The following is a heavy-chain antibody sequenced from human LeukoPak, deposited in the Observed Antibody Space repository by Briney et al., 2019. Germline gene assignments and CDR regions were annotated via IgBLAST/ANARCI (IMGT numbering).Heavy chain of an antibody. Sequence: PETLSLTCTVSGASISNYYWSWIRQPPGKGLEWIGYIYYSGSTKYNPSLKSRVTISVDTSKNQFSLKLSSVTAADTAVYYCARVSITTSLDAFDIWGQGTMVTVSS. J-gene: IGHJ3*02. V-gene: IGHV4-59*08. CDR1: GASISNYY. D-gene: IGHD5/OR15-5a*01. CDR2: IYYSGST. CDR3: ARVSITTSLDAFDI.